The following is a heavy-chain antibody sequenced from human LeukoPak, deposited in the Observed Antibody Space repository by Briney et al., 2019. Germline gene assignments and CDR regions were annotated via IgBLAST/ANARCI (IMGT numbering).Heavy chain of an antibody. CDR2: IYTSGST. Sequence: PSETLSLTCTVSGGSISSYYWSWIRQPAGKGLEWIGRIYTSGSTNYNPSLKSRVTMSVDTSKNQFSLKLSSVTAADTAVYYCARVPRLLAAPMTLDYYYMDVWGRGTTVTVSS. J-gene: IGHJ6*03. V-gene: IGHV4-4*07. CDR3: ARVPRLLAAPMTLDYYYMDV. CDR1: GGSISSYY. D-gene: IGHD6-13*01.